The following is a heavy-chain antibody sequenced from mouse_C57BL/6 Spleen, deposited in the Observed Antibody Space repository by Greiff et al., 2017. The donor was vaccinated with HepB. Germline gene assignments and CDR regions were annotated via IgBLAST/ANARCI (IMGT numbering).Heavy chain of an antibody. D-gene: IGHD2-3*01. CDR3: ARSIYDGYYDYAMDY. V-gene: IGHV1-4*01. CDR2: INPSSGYT. Sequence: QVHVKQSGAELARPGASVKMSCKASGYTFTSYTMHWVKQRPGQGLEWIGYINPSSGYTKYNQKFKDKATLTADKSSSTAYMQLSSLTSEDSAVYYCARSIYDGYYDYAMDYWGQGTSVTVSS. J-gene: IGHJ4*01. CDR1: GYTFTSYT.